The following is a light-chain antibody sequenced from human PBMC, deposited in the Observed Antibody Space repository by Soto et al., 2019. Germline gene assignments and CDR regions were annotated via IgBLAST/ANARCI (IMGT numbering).Light chain of an antibody. CDR1: SSDVGGYNY. J-gene: IGLJ1*01. CDR3: CSYAGSYTFAV. V-gene: IGLV2-11*01. Sequence: SVLTRPLSVSGSPGQSVTISCTGTSSDVGGYNYVSWYQQHPGKAPKLMIYDVSKRPSGVPDRFSGSKSGNTASLTISGLQAEDEADYYCCSYAGSYTFAVFGTGTKVTVL. CDR2: DVS.